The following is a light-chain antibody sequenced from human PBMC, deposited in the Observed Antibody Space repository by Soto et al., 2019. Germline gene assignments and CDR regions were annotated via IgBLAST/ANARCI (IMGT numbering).Light chain of an antibody. V-gene: IGLV2-14*03. CDR2: DVT. Sequence: QSALTQPASVSGSPGQSITISCSGTPSDIGAYNYVSWYQHLPGKAPEVIIYDVTNRPSGVSSRFSGSKSGTTASLTISGLQSEDEANYDCGSYTITSTLMIFGGGTKVTVL. J-gene: IGLJ2*01. CDR1: PSDIGAYNY. CDR3: GSYTITSTLMI.